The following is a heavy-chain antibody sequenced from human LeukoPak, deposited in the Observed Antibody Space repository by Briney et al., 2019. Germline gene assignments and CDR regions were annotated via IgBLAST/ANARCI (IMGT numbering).Heavy chain of an antibody. CDR3: ARGRYSSGWYY. V-gene: IGHV4-34*01. D-gene: IGHD6-19*01. J-gene: IGHJ4*02. CDR2: INHSGST. CDR1: GGSFSGYY. Sequence: SETLSLTCAVSGGSFSGYYWSWIRQPPGKGLEWIGEINHSGSTNYNPSLKSRVTISVDTSKNQFSLKLSSVTAADTAVYYCARGRYSSGWYYWGQGTLVTVSS.